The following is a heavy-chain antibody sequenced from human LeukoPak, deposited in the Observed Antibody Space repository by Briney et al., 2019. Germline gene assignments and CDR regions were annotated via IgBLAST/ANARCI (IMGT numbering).Heavy chain of an antibody. D-gene: IGHD6-19*01. J-gene: IGHJ4*02. CDR1: GFTFSDYY. CDR3: ARTYSSGWHQYYFDY. V-gene: IGHV3-11*03. Sequence: GGSLRLSCAASGFTFSDYYMSWIRQAPGKGLEWVSYISSSSSYTNYADSVKGRLTISRDNAKNSLYLQMNSLRAEDTAVYYCARTYSSGWHQYYFDYWGQGTLVTVSS. CDR2: ISSSSSYT.